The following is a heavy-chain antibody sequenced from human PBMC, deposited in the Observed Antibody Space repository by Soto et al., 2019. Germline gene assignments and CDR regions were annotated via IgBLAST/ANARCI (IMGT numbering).Heavy chain of an antibody. CDR2: VKSKTDGGTT. J-gene: IGHJ4*01. V-gene: IGHV3-15*07. CDR1: GGPFSNAW. Sequence: PGGSLRLSCASSGGPFSNAWINWVRQTPGKGLEWVGRVKSKTDGGTTDFAAPVKGRFAISRDDSKNMVYLEMNSLKTEDTAIYYCTTDSYITSIIVRFDYWGHGTLVTVSS. D-gene: IGHD3-22*01. CDR3: TTDSYITSIIVRFDY.